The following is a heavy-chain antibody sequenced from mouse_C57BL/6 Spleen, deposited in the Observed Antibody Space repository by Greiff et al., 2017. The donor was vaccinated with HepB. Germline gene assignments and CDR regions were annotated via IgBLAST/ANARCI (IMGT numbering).Heavy chain of an antibody. J-gene: IGHJ1*03. CDR1: GYSITSGYY. D-gene: IGHD2-1*01. Sequence: EVQLQQSGPGLVKPSQSLSLTCSVTGYSITSGYYWNWIRQFPGNKLEWMGYISYDGSNNYNPSLKNRISITRDTSKNQFFLKLNSVTTEDTATYYCARVLLLGYFDVWGTGTTVTVSS. V-gene: IGHV3-6*01. CDR2: ISYDGSN. CDR3: ARVLLLGYFDV.